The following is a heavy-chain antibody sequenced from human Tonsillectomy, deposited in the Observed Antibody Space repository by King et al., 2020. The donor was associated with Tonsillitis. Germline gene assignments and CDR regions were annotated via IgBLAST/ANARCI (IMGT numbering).Heavy chain of an antibody. V-gene: IGHV3-30*01. Sequence: VQLVESGGGVVQPGRSLRLSCAASGFTFSTYAIHWVRQAPGKGLEWVAVISYDGNNKYYADSVKGRFTIPRDNSKNTLYLQMNSLRAEDTAVYYCARVGGDCSSTSCYGNYYYYMDVWGKGTTVTVSS. CDR3: ARVGGDCSSTSCYGNYYYYMDV. J-gene: IGHJ6*03. CDR2: ISYDGNNK. D-gene: IGHD2-2*01. CDR1: GFTFSTYA.